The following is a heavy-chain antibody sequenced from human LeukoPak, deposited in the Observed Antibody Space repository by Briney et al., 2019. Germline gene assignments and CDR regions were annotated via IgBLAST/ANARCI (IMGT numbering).Heavy chain of an antibody. CDR3: ARGVGVRRSEKYDY. J-gene: IGHJ4*02. Sequence: GESLKIACKGSGYSFTSYWIAWVRQMPGKGLEWMGIIYPTDSDTRYSPSFQGQVIISADKSINTAYMQWSSLKASDTAMYYCARGVGVRRSEKYDYWGQGTLVTVSS. V-gene: IGHV5-51*01. D-gene: IGHD1-26*01. CDR2: IYPTDSDT. CDR1: GYSFTSYW.